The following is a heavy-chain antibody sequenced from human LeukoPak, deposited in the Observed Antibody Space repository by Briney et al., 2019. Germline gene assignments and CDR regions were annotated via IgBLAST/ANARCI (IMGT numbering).Heavy chain of an antibody. CDR2: IYSGGST. V-gene: IGHV3-53*01. Sequence: PGGSLRLSCAASWFTVSSNYMSWVRQAPGKGLEWVSVIYSGGSTYYVDSVKGRFTISRDNSKNTLYLQMNSLRAEDTAVYYCARVDYYDSSGYYYEPWGQGTLVTVSS. D-gene: IGHD3-22*01. CDR3: ARVDYYDSSGYYYEP. J-gene: IGHJ5*02. CDR1: WFTVSSNY.